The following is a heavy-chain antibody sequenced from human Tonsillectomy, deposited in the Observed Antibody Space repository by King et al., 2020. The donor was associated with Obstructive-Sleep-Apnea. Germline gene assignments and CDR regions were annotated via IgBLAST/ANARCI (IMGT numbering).Heavy chain of an antibody. D-gene: IGHD3-9*01. J-gene: IGHJ5*02. Sequence: VQLVESGGGLVQPGGSLRLSCAASGLTFSTYWIHWVRQAPGKGLVWVSRINSDGSSTNYADSGKGRFTISRDNSKNTLYLQMNSLRAEDTAVYYCSRGGFTGYENNWFDPWGQGTLVTVSS. CDR1: GLTFSTYW. CDR3: SRGGFTGYENNWFDP. V-gene: IGHV3-74*01. CDR2: INSDGSST.